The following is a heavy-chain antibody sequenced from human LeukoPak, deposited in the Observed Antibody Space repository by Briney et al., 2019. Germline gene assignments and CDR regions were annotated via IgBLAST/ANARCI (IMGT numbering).Heavy chain of an antibody. V-gene: IGHV4-38-2*01. J-gene: IGHJ4*02. Sequence: SETLSLTCAVSGYSISSGYYWGWLRQPPGKGLEWIGSINHSGSTYYNPSLKSRVTISIDTSKNQFSLNLSSVTAADTAVYYCSRGGNFAFWGQGTLVTVSS. CDR3: SRGGNFAF. CDR1: GYSISSGYY. CDR2: INHSGST.